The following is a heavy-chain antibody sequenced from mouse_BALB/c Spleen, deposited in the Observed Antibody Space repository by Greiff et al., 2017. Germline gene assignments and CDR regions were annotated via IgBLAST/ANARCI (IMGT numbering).Heavy chain of an antibody. V-gene: IGHV1S29*02. D-gene: IGHD1-1*01. CDR3: ARNYGRPHYFDY. J-gene: IGHJ2*01. CDR1: GYTFTDYN. Sequence: EVMLVESGPELVKPGASVKISCKASGYTFTDYNMHWVKQSHGKSLEWIGYIYPYNGGTGYNQKFKSKATLTVDNSSSTAYMELRSLTSEDSAVYYCARNYGRPHYFDYWGQGTTLTVSS. CDR2: IYPYNGGT.